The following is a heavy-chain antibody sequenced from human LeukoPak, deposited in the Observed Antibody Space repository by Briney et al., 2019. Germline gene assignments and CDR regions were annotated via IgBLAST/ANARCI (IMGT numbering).Heavy chain of an antibody. CDR1: GYTFTSYW. V-gene: IGHV5-51*01. J-gene: IGHJ4*02. CDR3: ARRHSGSYRVDY. D-gene: IGHD1-26*01. Sequence: GESLKISCKGSGYTFTSYWIGWVRQMPGKGLEWIGIIYAGDSDTTYSPSFQGQLTISADKSMSTAYLQWSSLKASDTAMYYCARRHSGSYRVDYWGQGTLVTVSS. CDR2: IYAGDSDT.